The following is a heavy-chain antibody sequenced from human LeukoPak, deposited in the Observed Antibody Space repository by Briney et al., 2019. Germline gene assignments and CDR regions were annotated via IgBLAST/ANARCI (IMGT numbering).Heavy chain of an antibody. Sequence: GGSLRLSCAASGFTFSGSAMHWVRQASGKGLEWVGHIRSKANNYATAYAASVKGRFTISRGDSKNTAYLQMNSPKTEDTAVYYCTSGSPADYWGQGTLVTVSS. CDR3: TSGSPADY. D-gene: IGHD1-26*01. J-gene: IGHJ4*02. CDR1: GFTFSGSA. CDR2: IRSKANNYAT. V-gene: IGHV3-73*01.